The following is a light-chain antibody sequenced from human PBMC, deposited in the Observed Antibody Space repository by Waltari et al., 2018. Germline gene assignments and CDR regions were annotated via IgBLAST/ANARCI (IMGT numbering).Light chain of an antibody. CDR3: SSYTSSSTLV. V-gene: IGLV2-14*03. CDR2: DVS. J-gene: IGLJ2*01. Sequence: QSALTQPASVSGFPGQSITISCPGTSSAVGGYNYVSWYQQHPGKAPKLMIYDVSNRPSGVSNRFSGSKSGNTASLTISGLQAEDEADYYCSSYTSSSTLVFGGGTKLTVL. CDR1: SSAVGGYNY.